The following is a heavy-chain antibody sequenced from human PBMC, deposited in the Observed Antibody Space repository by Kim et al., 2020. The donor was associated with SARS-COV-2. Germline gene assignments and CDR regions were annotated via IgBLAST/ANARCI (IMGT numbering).Heavy chain of an antibody. D-gene: IGHD1-1*01. V-gene: IGHV1-2*05. Sequence: GDTDYARRFQGRVTMTRDSSMSTVYMELSGLKSDDTVIYYCARENRNGFDFWGQGTFVTVSS. CDR3: ARENRNGFDF. CDR2: GDT. J-gene: IGHJ4*02.